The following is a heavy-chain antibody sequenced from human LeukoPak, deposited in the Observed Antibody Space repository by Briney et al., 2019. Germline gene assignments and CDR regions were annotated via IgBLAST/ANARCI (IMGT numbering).Heavy chain of an antibody. CDR1: GFTLSSYS. D-gene: IGHD6-19*01. Sequence: GGSLRLSCAASGFTLSSYSMNWVRQAPGKGLEWVSYISGGSSTIYNADSVKGRFTISRDNAKNLLYLLMDTLRAEDTAVYYCARVGSKQWLDYWGQGTLVTVSS. CDR2: ISGGSSTI. V-gene: IGHV3-48*01. CDR3: ARVGSKQWLDY. J-gene: IGHJ4*02.